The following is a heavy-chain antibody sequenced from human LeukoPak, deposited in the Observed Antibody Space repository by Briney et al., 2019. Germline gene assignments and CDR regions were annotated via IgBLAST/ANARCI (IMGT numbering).Heavy chain of an antibody. CDR3: ARMNSSGWFSEYCFDY. V-gene: IGHV1-18*01. CDR2: ISAYNGNT. J-gene: IGHJ4*02. D-gene: IGHD6-19*01. CDR1: GYTFTSYG. Sequence: ASVKVSCKASGYTFTSYGISWVRQAPGQGLEWMGWISAYNGNTNYAQKLQGRVTMTTDTSTSTAYMELRSLRSDDTAVYYCARMNSSGWFSEYCFDYWGQGTLVTVSS.